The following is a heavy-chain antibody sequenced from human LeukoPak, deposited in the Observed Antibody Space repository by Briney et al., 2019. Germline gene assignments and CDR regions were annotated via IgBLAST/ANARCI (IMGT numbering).Heavy chain of an antibody. J-gene: IGHJ6*02. CDR3: ARDDGSGSYYLYYYYGMDV. Sequence: PGGSLRLSCAASGFTFSSYWMSWVRQAPGKGLEWVANIKQDGSEKYYVDSVKGRFTFSRDNAKNSLYLQMNSLRAEDTAVYYCARDDGSGSYYLYYYYGMDVWGQGTTVTVSS. CDR1: GFTFSSYW. CDR2: IKQDGSEK. D-gene: IGHD3-10*01. V-gene: IGHV3-7*01.